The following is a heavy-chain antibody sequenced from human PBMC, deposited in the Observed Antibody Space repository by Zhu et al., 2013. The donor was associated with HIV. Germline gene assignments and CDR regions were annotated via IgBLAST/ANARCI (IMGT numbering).Heavy chain of an antibody. J-gene: IGHJ1*01. V-gene: IGHV1-2*02. CDR3: ARGVREAAAAFAEYFQH. Sequence: QVQLVQSGAEVKKPGASVKVSCKASEYSFTGFYMHWVRQAPGQGLEWMGWINPNSGGTKYAQRFQGRVTMTRDTSIRTAYMELSGLRYDDTAVYYCARGVREAAAAFAEYFQHWGQGHPWSTVSS. D-gene: IGHD6-13*01. CDR1: EYSFTGFY. CDR2: INPNSGGT.